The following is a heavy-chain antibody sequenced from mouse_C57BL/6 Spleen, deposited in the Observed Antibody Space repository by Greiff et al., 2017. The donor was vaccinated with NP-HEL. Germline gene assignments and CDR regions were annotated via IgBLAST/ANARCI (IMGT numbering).Heavy chain of an antibody. CDR3: AEYSNPDWDFDV. Sequence: VQLQESGPELVKPGASVKISCKASGYAFSSSWMNWVKQRPGKGLEWIGRIYPGDGDTNYNGKFKGKATLTADKSSSTAYMQLSSLTSEDSAVYFCAEYSNPDWDFDVWGTGTTVTVAS. CDR2: IYPGDGDT. J-gene: IGHJ1*03. CDR1: GYAFSSSW. D-gene: IGHD2-5*01. V-gene: IGHV1-82*01.